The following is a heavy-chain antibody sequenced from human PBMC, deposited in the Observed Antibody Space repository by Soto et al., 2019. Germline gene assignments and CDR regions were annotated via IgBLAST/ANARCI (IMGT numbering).Heavy chain of an antibody. D-gene: IGHD3-16*01. Sequence: QVQLVQSGAEVKKPGASVKVSCKASGYTFTSDAMHWVRQAPGQRLEWIGWINAGNGNTKYSQKFQGRVTITRDTSASTAYMELSSLRSEDTAVYYCARFRLIRGSYDAFDIWGQGTMVTVSS. CDR1: GYTFTSDA. CDR3: ARFRLIRGSYDAFDI. CDR2: INAGNGNT. J-gene: IGHJ3*02. V-gene: IGHV1-3*01.